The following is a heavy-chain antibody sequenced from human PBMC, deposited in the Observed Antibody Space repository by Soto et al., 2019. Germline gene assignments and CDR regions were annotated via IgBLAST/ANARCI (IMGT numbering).Heavy chain of an antibody. CDR1: GFIFSNYG. Sequence: GRSLRLSCAASGFIFSNYGIHWVRQAPGKGLEWVALIWYDGSNKYYADSVKGRFIVSRDDTNNTVYLQLNRLTADDTARYYCTLEGVVSGSQDGWGLGT. CDR3: TLEGVVSGSQDG. J-gene: IGHJ4*02. D-gene: IGHD2-15*01. V-gene: IGHV3-30*02. CDR2: IWYDGSNK.